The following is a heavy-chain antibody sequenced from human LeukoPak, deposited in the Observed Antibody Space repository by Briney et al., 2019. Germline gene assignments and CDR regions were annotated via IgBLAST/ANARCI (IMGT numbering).Heavy chain of an antibody. CDR2: ISSSSRYM. D-gene: IGHD2-2*02. J-gene: IGHJ4*02. CDR1: GFTFSTYS. CDR3: AKERGYCSSTSCYKSLDY. V-gene: IGHV3-21*01. Sequence: GGSLRLSCAASGFTFSTYSMNWVRQAPGKGLEWVSSISSSSRYMYYGDSVKGRFTISRDNSKNTLYLQMNSLRAEDTAVYYCAKERGYCSSTSCYKSLDYWGQGTLVTVSS.